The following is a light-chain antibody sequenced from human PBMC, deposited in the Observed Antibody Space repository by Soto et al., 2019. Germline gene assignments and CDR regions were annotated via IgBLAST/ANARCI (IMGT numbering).Light chain of an antibody. CDR1: SSNIGEGHD. CDR3: QSYDSTLGGSKV. J-gene: IGLJ3*02. Sequence: QSVLTQPPSVSGAPGQRVTISCTGSSSNIGEGHDVHWYQQLPGTAPKLLIYGNTNRPSGVPDRLSGSKSDTSATLAITGLQAEDEADYFCQSYDSTLGGSKVFGGGTKLTVL. V-gene: IGLV1-40*01. CDR2: GNT.